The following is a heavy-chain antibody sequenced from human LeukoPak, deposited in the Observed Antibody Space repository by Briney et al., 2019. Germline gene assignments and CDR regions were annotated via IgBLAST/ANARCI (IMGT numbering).Heavy chain of an antibody. CDR3: AKGGSNNWSFDN. Sequence: RPGGSLRLSCAAAGLTFSNYGMHWVRQAPGKGLQWVAYIRYDGRNKYSADSVKGRFTIYRDNSKSTLYLQMNSLRPEDTAVYYCAKGGSNNWSFDNWGQGTLVTVSS. D-gene: IGHD1-1*01. CDR2: IRYDGRNK. CDR1: GLTFSNYG. J-gene: IGHJ4*02. V-gene: IGHV3-30*02.